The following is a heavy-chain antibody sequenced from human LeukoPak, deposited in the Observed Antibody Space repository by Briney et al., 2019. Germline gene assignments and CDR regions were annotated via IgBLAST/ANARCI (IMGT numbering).Heavy chain of an antibody. Sequence: PSETLSLTCTVSGGSISGYYWGWIWQPPGKGLEWIGYISYSGSTNYNPSLKSRVSISVDTSENQFSLNLNSVTAADTAVFYCARHGSGWSFDYWGQGTLVTVSS. CDR1: GGSISGYY. CDR2: ISYSGST. V-gene: IGHV4-59*08. CDR3: ARHGSGWSFDY. J-gene: IGHJ4*02. D-gene: IGHD6-19*01.